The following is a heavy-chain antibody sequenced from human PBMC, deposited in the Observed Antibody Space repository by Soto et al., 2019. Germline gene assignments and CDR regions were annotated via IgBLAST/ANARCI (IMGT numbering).Heavy chain of an antibody. CDR1: GFTFSSYG. CDR3: ARAGYDYVWGSYRPRVFDY. Sequence: QVQLVESGGGVVQPGRSLRLSCAASGFTFSSYGMHWVRQAPGKGLEWVAVIWYDGSNKYYADSVKGRFTISRDNSKNTLYLQMNSRRAEDTAVYYCARAGYDYVWGSYRPRVFDYWGQGTLVTVSS. CDR2: IWYDGSNK. J-gene: IGHJ4*02. D-gene: IGHD3-16*02. V-gene: IGHV3-33*01.